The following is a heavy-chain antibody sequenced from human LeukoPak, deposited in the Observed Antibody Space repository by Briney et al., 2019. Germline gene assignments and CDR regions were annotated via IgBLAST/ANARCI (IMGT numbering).Heavy chain of an antibody. Sequence: GGSLRLSCAASGFTFSSYAMSWVRQAPGKGLEWVSVISGSGGSTYYADSVKGRFTISRDNAKNSLYLQMNSLRAEDTAVYYCARGHSYDFWSGYSDYWGQGTLVTVSS. CDR3: ARGHSYDFWSGYSDY. J-gene: IGHJ4*02. D-gene: IGHD3-3*01. CDR1: GFTFSSYA. V-gene: IGHV3-23*01. CDR2: ISGSGGST.